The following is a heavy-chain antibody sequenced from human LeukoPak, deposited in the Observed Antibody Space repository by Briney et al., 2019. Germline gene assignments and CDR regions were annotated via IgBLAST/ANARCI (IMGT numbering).Heavy chain of an antibody. J-gene: IGHJ3*02. V-gene: IGHV3-30*04. CDR2: ISYDGSNK. D-gene: IGHD5-18*01. CDR1: GFTFSSYA. CDR3: ARSKGPAIRLGDAFDI. Sequence: PGRSLRLSCAASGFTFSSYAMHWVRQAPGKGLEWVAVISYDGSNKYYADSVKGRFTISRDNSKNTLYLQMNSLRAEDMAVYYCARSKGPAIRLGDAFDIWGQGTMVTVSS.